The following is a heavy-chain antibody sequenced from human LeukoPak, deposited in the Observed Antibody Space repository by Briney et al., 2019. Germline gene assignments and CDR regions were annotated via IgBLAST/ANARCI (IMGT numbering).Heavy chain of an antibody. J-gene: IGHJ6*02. CDR2: ISGSGGST. CDR1: GFTFSSYA. V-gene: IGHV3-23*01. Sequence: GGSLRLSCAASGFTFSSYAMSWVRQAPGKGLEWVSSISGSGGSTYYADSVKGRFTISRDNSKNTLYLQMNSLRAEDTAVYYCAKSGSSSNHYYGMDVWGQGTTVTVSS. D-gene: IGHD6-6*01. CDR3: AKSGSSSNHYYGMDV.